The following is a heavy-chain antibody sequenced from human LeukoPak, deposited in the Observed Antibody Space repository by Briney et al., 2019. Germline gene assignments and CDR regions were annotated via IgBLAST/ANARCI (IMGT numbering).Heavy chain of an antibody. CDR3: ARDYYGSGSYYRGFDY. J-gene: IGHJ4*02. CDR1: GGSISSSSYY. V-gene: IGHV4-61*01. D-gene: IGHD3-10*01. Sequence: PSETLSLTCTVSGGSISSSSYYWGWIRQPPGKGLEWIGYIYYSGSTNYNPSLKSRVTILVDTSKNQFSLKLSSVTAADTAVYYCARDYYGSGSYYRGFDYWGQGILVTVSS. CDR2: IYYSGST.